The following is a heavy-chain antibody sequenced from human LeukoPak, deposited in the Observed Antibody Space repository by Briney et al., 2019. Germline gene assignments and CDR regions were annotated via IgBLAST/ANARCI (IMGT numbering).Heavy chain of an antibody. V-gene: IGHV1-24*01. CDR3: ATSNWNWMSAGY. Sequence: GASVKVSCKVSGYTLTELSMHWVRQAPGKGLEWMGGFDPEDGETIYAQKFQGRVTMTEDTSTDTAYMELSSLRSEDTAVYYCATSNWNWMSAGYWGQGTLVTVSS. CDR2: FDPEDGET. J-gene: IGHJ4*02. CDR1: GYTLTELS. D-gene: IGHD1-7*01.